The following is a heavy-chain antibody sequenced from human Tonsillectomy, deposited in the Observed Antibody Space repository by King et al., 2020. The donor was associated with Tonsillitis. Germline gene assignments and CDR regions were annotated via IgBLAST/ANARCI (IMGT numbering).Heavy chain of an antibody. J-gene: IGHJ4*02. Sequence: QLVQSGAEVKKPGSSVKVFCKASVGTFSSYAISWVRQAPGQGLEWMGGVISIFGSANYAQKFQGRGTITADESTSAAMELSSLRSDDTAVYYCALSRGEQFFLRWGQGTLVTVSS. CDR2: VISIFGSA. V-gene: IGHV1-69*12. CDR3: ALSRGEQFFLR. CDR1: VGTFSSYA. D-gene: IGHD1/OR15-1a*01.